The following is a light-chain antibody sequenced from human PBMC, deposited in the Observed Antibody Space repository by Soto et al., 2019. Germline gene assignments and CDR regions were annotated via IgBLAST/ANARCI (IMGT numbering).Light chain of an antibody. V-gene: IGLV2-14*01. Sequence: QSALTQPASVSGSPGQSITISCTGTSSDIGDYTHVSWYQQHPGKAPKLIIYEVSDRPSGVSNRFSGSKSGNTASLTISGLQAEDEADYYCSSYISSSTLHVVFGGGTKLTVL. CDR2: EVS. CDR3: SSYISSSTLHVV. CDR1: SSDIGDYTH. J-gene: IGLJ2*01.